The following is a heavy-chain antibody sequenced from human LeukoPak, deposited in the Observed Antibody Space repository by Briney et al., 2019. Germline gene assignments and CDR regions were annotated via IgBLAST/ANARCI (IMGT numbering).Heavy chain of an antibody. D-gene: IGHD6-6*01. V-gene: IGHV1-2*02. J-gene: IGHJ4*02. Sequence: GASVKVSCRASGYTFTGYYMHWVRQAPGQGLEWMGWINPNSGGTNYAQKFQGRVTMTRDTSISTAYMELSRLRSDDTAVYYCARDQGKQLVLYHFDYWGQGTLVTVSS. CDR3: ARDQGKQLVLYHFDY. CDR1: GYTFTGYY. CDR2: INPNSGGT.